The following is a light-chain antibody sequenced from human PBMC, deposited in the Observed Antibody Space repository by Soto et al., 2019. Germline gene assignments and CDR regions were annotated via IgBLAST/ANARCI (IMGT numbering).Light chain of an antibody. Sequence: SVSPGERATLSCRASQSLRSSLAWYQQKPGQAPRLLIYGASTRATGIPARFSGSGSGTEFTLTISSLQSEDFAVYFCQQYNIWPQTFGQGTKVDIK. CDR2: GAS. J-gene: IGKJ1*01. CDR1: QSLRSS. V-gene: IGKV3-15*01. CDR3: QQYNIWPQT.